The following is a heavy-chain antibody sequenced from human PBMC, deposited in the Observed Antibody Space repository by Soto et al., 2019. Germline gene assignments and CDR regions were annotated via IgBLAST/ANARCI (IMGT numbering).Heavy chain of an antibody. J-gene: IGHJ3*02. CDR2: IYPGDSDT. CDR3: AGSLGYCSSTSCYTPTIDAFDI. Sequence: GESLKISCKGSGYSFTSYWIGWVRQMPGKGLEWMGIIYPGDSDTRYSPSFQGQVTISADKSISTAYLQWSSLKASDTAMYYCAGSLGYCSSTSCYTPTIDAFDISRQGTMVTVSS. D-gene: IGHD2-2*02. V-gene: IGHV5-51*01. CDR1: GYSFTSYW.